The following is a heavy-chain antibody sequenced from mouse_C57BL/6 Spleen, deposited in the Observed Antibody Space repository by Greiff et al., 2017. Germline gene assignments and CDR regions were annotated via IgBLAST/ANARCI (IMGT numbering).Heavy chain of an antibody. Sequence: VQLQQPGAELLKPGASVKVSCKASGYTFTSYWMHWVKQRPGQGLEWIGRIHPSDSDTNYNQKFKGKATLTVDKSSSTAYMQLSSLTSEDAAVYYCAMWAMVGGTYYAMDYWGQGTSVTGSS. CDR1: GYTFTSYW. CDR3: AMWAMVGGTYYAMDY. CDR2: IHPSDSDT. V-gene: IGHV1-74*01. J-gene: IGHJ4*01. D-gene: IGHD2-2*01.